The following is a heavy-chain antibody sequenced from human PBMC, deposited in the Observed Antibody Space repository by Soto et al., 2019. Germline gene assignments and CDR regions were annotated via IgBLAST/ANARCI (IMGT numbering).Heavy chain of an antibody. CDR3: ARQFKGIAMRDY. CDR1: GGSFSGYY. D-gene: IGHD6-13*01. V-gene: IGHV4-34*01. Sequence: QVQLQQWGAGLLKPSETLSLTCGVYGGSFSGYYWSWIRQPPGKGLEWIGEINHSGSTNYNNTSLKSRVTISVDTSKNQFSLKLSSVTAADTAVYYCARQFKGIAMRDYWGQGTLVTVSS. J-gene: IGHJ4*02. CDR2: INHSGST.